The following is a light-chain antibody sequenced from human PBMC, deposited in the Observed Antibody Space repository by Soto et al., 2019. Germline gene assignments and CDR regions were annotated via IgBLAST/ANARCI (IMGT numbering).Light chain of an antibody. CDR3: LQYHNLWA. Sequence: ILMTQSPASLSVSPGERATLSCRASQNIYSNIAWYQQRPGQAPRLLIYRASTRATGVPARFSGSGSGTEFTLTISRLQSDDFAVYSCLQYHNLWAFGQGTKVDIK. V-gene: IGKV3-15*01. CDR1: QNIYSN. CDR2: RAS. J-gene: IGKJ1*01.